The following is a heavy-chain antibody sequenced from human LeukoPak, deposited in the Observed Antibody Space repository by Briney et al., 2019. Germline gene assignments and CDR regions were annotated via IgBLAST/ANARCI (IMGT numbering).Heavy chain of an antibody. Sequence: SEALSLTCAVYGGSFSGYYWSWIRQPPGKGLEWIGEINHSGSTNYNPSLKSRVTISVDTSKNQFSLKLSSVTAADTAVYYCARGRYCSSTSCYTRTTVFDYWGQGTLVTVSS. V-gene: IGHV4-34*01. CDR2: INHSGST. J-gene: IGHJ4*02. CDR3: ARGRYCSSTSCYTRTTVFDY. D-gene: IGHD2-2*02. CDR1: GGSFSGYY.